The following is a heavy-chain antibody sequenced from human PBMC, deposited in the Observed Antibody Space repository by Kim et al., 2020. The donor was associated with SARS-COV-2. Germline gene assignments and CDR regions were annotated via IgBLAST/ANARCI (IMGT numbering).Heavy chain of an antibody. J-gene: IGHJ3*02. D-gene: IGHD3-10*01. Sequence: GGSLRLSCAASGFTFSSYGMHWVRQAPGKGLEWVAVISYDGSNKYYADSVKGRFTISRDNSKNTLYLQMNSLRAEDTAVYYCAKDGGAHDAFDIWGQGTMVTVSS. CDR1: GFTFSSYG. CDR2: ISYDGSNK. CDR3: AKDGGAHDAFDI. V-gene: IGHV3-30*18.